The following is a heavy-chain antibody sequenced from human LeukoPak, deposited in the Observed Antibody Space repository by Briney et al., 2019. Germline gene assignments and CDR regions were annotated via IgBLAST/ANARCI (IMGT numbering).Heavy chain of an antibody. D-gene: IGHD1-1*01. V-gene: IGHV1-69*01. CDR2: IIPIFGTA. CDR3: ASPPRGNTKGAFDI. CDR1: GGTFSSYA. J-gene: IGHJ3*02. Sequence: SVKVSCKASGGTFSSYAISWVRQAPGQGLEWRGGIIPIFGTANYAQKFQGRVTITADESTSTAYMELSSLRSEDTAVYYCASPPRGNTKGAFDIWGQGTMVTVSS.